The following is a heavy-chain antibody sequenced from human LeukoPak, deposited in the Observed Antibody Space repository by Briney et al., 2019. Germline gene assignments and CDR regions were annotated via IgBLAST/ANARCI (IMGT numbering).Heavy chain of an antibody. Sequence: GASVKVSCKASGYTFTSYGISWVRQAPGQGLEWMGWISAYNGNTNYAQKLQGRVTMTTDTSTSTAYMELRSLRSDDTAVYYCARGFYDFWSGPSNPPDYWGQGTLVTVSS. V-gene: IGHV1-18*01. D-gene: IGHD3-3*01. CDR3: ARGFYDFWSGPSNPPDY. J-gene: IGHJ4*02. CDR1: GYTFTSYG. CDR2: ISAYNGNT.